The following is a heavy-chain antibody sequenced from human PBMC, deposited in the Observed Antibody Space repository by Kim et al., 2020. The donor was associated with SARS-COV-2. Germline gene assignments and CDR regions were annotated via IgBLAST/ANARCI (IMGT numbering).Heavy chain of an antibody. D-gene: IGHD3-10*01. J-gene: IGHJ4*02. Sequence: SYTQKLQSRITMTRDTSTSTVYMELSSMRSDDTAVYYCARDHSGGSYFDYWGQGTLVTVSS. V-gene: IGHV1-46*01. CDR3: ARDHSGGSYFDY.